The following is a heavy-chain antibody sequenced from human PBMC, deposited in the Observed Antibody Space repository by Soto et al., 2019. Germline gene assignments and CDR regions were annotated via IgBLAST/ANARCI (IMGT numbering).Heavy chain of an antibody. D-gene: IGHD3-16*02. J-gene: IGHJ4*02. Sequence: QVQLLESGGGVVPPGRSLRLSCVVSGFSFSKYGMHWVRQAPGKGLEWVAMIWLDGTTKFYADSVQGRFSISRDNSQDTVYLEMNSLRAEDTGVYYCARDSRYTSSFDGGYFGSWCQGTLVTVSS. CDR2: IWLDGTTK. CDR3: ARDSRYTSSFDGGYFGS. V-gene: IGHV3-33*01. CDR1: GFSFSKYG.